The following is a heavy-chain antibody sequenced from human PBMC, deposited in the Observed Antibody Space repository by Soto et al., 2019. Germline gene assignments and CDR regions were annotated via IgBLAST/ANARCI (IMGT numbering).Heavy chain of an antibody. CDR3: ARDFRPTYGVRYFDY. Sequence: QVQLVESGGGLVKPGGSLRLSCAASGFTFSDYFMTWIRQAPGKGLEWVSYISSSGTTIFYADSVQGRFTISRDNAKKSLYLEINSLRAEDTAVYYCARDFRPTYGVRYFDYWGQGTLVTVSS. V-gene: IGHV3-11*01. J-gene: IGHJ4*02. D-gene: IGHD4-17*01. CDR2: ISSSGTTI. CDR1: GFTFSDYF.